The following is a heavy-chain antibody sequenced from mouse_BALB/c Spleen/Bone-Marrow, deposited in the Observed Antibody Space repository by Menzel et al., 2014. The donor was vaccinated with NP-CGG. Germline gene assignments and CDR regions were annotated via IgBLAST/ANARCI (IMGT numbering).Heavy chain of an antibody. Sequence: EVQLVESGGGLVKPGGSLKLSCAASGFAFSGNDMPWVRQIPEKRLEWVAYISSGGGRIYYPDTVKGRFTISRDNAKNTLYLQMNSLKSEDTAMYYCARQGGYAYAMDYWGQGTSVTVSS. CDR3: ARQGGYAYAMDY. CDR1: GFAFSGND. D-gene: IGHD2-2*01. CDR2: ISSGGGRI. V-gene: IGHV5-12-1*01. J-gene: IGHJ4*01.